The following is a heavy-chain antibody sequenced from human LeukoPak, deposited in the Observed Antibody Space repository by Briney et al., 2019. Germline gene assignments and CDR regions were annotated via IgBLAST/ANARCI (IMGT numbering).Heavy chain of an antibody. CDR1: GGSISSSSYY. CDR2: IYYSGST. Sequence: SETLSLTWTVSGGSISSSSYYWGWIRQPPGKGLEWIGSIYYSGSTYYNPSLKSRVTISVDTSKNQFSLKLSSVTAADTAVYYCARRIYYYDSSGSNELLDYWGQGTLVTVSS. CDR3: ARRIYYYDSSGSNELLDY. J-gene: IGHJ4*02. D-gene: IGHD3-22*01. V-gene: IGHV4-39*01.